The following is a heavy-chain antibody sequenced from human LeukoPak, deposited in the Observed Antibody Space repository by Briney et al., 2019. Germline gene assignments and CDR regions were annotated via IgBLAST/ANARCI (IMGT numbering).Heavy chain of an antibody. CDR2: INPNSGGT. V-gene: IGHV1-2*02. J-gene: IGHJ6*03. CDR3: ARGRRLRLTYYYYYYMDV. CDR1: GYTFTGYY. D-gene: IGHD3-16*01. Sequence: ASVKVSCKASGYTFTGYYMHWVRQAPGQGLEWMGWINPNSGGTNYAQKFQGRVTMTRDTSISTAYMELSRLRSEDTAVYYCARGRRLRLTYYYYYYMDVWGKGTTVTISS.